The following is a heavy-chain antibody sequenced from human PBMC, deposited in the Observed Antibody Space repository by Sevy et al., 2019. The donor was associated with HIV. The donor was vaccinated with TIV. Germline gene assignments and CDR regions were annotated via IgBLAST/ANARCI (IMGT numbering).Heavy chain of an antibody. Sequence: ASVKVSCKASGDTFTDYEINWVRQASGQGLEWMGWVIPNSGQTAYAQKFQGRVTMTTSTSTGTAYMELGGLRSEDTAIYYCAALVSSGGGCYYLHYWGQGTLVTVSS. J-gene: IGHJ4*02. CDR2: VIPNSGQT. D-gene: IGHD2-15*01. CDR1: GDTFTDYE. CDR3: AALVSSGGGCYYLHY. V-gene: IGHV1-8*01.